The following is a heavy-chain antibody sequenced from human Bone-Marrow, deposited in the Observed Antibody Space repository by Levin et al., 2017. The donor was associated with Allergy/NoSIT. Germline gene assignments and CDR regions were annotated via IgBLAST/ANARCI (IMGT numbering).Heavy chain of an antibody. CDR2: IYNSAST. V-gene: IGHV4-59*01. Sequence: SQTLSLTCTVSGGSISSYYWSWLRQPPGKGLEWIGDIYNSASTNYNPSLKSRLTTSVDTSKNQFSLKLSSVTAADTAVYHCARGGRGYSGYAGGYYYYYMDVWGKGTTVTVSS. CDR3: ARGGRGYSGYAGGYYYYYMDV. J-gene: IGHJ6*03. CDR1: GGSISSYY. D-gene: IGHD5-12*01.